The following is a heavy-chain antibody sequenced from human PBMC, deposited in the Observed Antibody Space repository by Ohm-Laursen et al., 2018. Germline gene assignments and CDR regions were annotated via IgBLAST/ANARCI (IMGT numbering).Heavy chain of an antibody. J-gene: IGHJ4*02. CDR3: ARFYLRENYFDS. D-gene: IGHD2/OR15-2a*01. CDR1: GGSTSNYY. CDR2: IYSSGST. V-gene: IGHV4-4*07. Sequence: PPGTLSLTCAVSGGSTSNYYWSWIRQPAGKGLEWIGRIYSSGSTTYNPSLKSRVTMSVDTSKNQFSLQLSSVTAADTAVYYCARFYLRENYFDSWGQGTLVTVSS.